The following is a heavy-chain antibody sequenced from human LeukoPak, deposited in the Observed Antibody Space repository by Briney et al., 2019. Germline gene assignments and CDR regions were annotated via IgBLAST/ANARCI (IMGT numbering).Heavy chain of an antibody. J-gene: IGHJ5*01. Sequence: GGSLRLSCAASGFTFSSYWMSWVRQAPGRGLEWVANINPDGGAKFYEDSVKGRFTISRDNAKNSLYLQMDSLRAEDTAVYFCTRGGRSDSWGQGTLVTVSS. V-gene: IGHV3-7*04. CDR3: TRGGRSDS. CDR1: GFTFSSYW. D-gene: IGHD6-13*01. CDR2: INPDGGAK.